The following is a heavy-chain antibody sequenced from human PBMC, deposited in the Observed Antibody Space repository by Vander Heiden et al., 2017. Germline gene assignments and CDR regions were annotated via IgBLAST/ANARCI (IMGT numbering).Heavy chain of an antibody. Sequence: EVQLVESGGGLVKPGGSLRLSCATPGFNFTNAWMSRVRHTPGKGLEWVGRIKNKADGGTTDYAPDVKGRFTVSRDDLKNMVYLQMNSLRTEDTAVYYCTTLAIFQHWGQGTLVTVSS. J-gene: IGHJ1*01. CDR2: IKNKADGGTT. CDR1: GFNFTNAW. CDR3: TTLAIFQH. V-gene: IGHV3-15*01.